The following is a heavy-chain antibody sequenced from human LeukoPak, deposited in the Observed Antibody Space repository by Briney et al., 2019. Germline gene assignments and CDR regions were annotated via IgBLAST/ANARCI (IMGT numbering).Heavy chain of an antibody. J-gene: IGHJ6*02. CDR2: IYYSGST. Sequence: PSETLSLTCTVSGGSISSGGYYWSWIRQHPGKGLEWIGYIYYSGSTYYNPSLKSRVTISVDTSKNQFSLKLSSVTAADTAVYYCARESVVPAVNYYYGMDVWGQGTTVTVSS. CDR3: ARESVVPAVNYYYGMDV. D-gene: IGHD2-2*01. CDR1: GGSISSGGYY. V-gene: IGHV4-31*03.